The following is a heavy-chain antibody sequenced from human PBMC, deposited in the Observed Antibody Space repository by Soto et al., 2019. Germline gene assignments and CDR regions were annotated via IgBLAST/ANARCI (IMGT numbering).Heavy chain of an antibody. Sequence: SETLSLTCAVYGESCSGYYWSWILQPPGKGLEWIGEINHSGSTNYKPSLKSRVTISVDTSKNQFSLKLSSVTAADTAVYYCARAGQGYSSGWYGRPADGANDYWGQETLVTVSS. D-gene: IGHD6-19*01. J-gene: IGHJ4*02. CDR1: GESCSGYY. V-gene: IGHV4-34*01. CDR3: ARAGQGYSSGWYGRPADGANDY. CDR2: INHSGST.